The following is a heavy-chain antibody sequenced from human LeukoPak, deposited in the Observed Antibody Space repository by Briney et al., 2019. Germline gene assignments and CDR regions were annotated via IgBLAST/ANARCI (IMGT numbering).Heavy chain of an antibody. V-gene: IGHV1-69*06. CDR1: GGTFSSYA. CDR2: IIPIFGTA. J-gene: IGHJ2*01. CDR3: ARAQLGTVVTPDWYFDL. Sequence: SVKVSCKASGGTFSSYAISWVRQAPGQGLEWMGRIIPIFGTANYAQKFQGRVTITADKSASTGYMELSSLRSEDTAVYYCARAQLGTVVTPDWYFDLWGRGTLVTVSS. D-gene: IGHD4-23*01.